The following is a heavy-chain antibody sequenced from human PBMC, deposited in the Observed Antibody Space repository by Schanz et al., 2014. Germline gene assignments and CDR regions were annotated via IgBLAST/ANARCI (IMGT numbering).Heavy chain of an antibody. CDR3: VRRYSGRYCFDY. CDR1: GFTFRSYG. CDR2: ISYDGISK. Sequence: QVQLVESGGGVVQPGRSLRLSCAASGFTFRSYGMHWVRQAPGKGLEWVALISYDGISKNQADSVQGRFTISRDNSKNTVYLQMNSLRAVDTAVDYCVRRYSGRYCFDYWGQGTRGAVSS. D-gene: IGHD1-26*01. J-gene: IGHJ4*02. V-gene: IGHV3-30*19.